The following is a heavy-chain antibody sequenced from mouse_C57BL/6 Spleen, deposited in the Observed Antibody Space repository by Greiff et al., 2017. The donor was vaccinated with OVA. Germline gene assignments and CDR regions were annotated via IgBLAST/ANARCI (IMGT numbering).Heavy chain of an antibody. CDR3: ARSTMGAWFAY. CDR1: GYTFTDYY. V-gene: IGHV1-26*01. J-gene: IGHJ3*01. D-gene: IGHD2-1*01. Sequence: VQLQQSGPELVKPGASVKISCKASGYTFTDYYMNWVKQSHGKSLEWIGDINPNNGGTSYNQKFKGKATLTVDKSSSTAYMELRSLTSEDSAVYYCARSTMGAWFAYWGQGTLVTVSA. CDR2: INPNNGGT.